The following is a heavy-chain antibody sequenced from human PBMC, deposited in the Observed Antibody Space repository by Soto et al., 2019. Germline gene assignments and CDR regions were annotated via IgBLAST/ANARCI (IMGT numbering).Heavy chain of an antibody. CDR1: GGSISSSSYY. Sequence: QLQLQESGPGLVKPSETLSLTCTVSGGSISSSSYYWGWIRQPPGKGLEWIGSIYYSGSTYYNPSLKSLVTITVDTSKNQFSLKLSSVTAADTAVYYCASLPIYYGSGSYYWDGGLAHIDYWGQGTLVTVSS. CDR2: IYYSGST. J-gene: IGHJ4*02. CDR3: ASLPIYYGSGSYYWDGGLAHIDY. V-gene: IGHV4-39*01. D-gene: IGHD3-10*01.